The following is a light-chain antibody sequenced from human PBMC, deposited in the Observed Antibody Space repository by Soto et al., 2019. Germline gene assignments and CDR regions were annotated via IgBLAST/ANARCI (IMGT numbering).Light chain of an antibody. J-gene: IGLJ3*02. CDR2: STS. V-gene: IGLV7-43*01. CDR3: LLYYGNIQV. CDR1: TGAVTSASY. Sequence: QAVVIQEPSLTVSPGETVTLTCASSTGAVTSASYPNWLQQKPGQAPRALVHSTSNKHSWTPARFSGSLLWVKAALTLSGVQHDDEADYYCLLYYGNIQVFGRGTKLTVL.